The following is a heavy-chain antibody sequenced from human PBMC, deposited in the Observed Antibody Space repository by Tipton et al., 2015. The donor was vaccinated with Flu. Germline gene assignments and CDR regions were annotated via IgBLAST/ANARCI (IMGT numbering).Heavy chain of an antibody. V-gene: IGHV4-34*01. CDR3: ARTNQYSSSPFDS. CDR1: NGPFSGYF. D-gene: IGHD6-6*01. CDR2: INDRERT. Sequence: TLSLTCAVYNGPFSGYFWSWIRQPPGKGLEWIGEINDRERTNYNPSLKSRVTISLDTSKMQFSLKLGSVTAADTAMYFCARTNQYSSSPFDSRGQGTLVTVST. J-gene: IGHJ4*02.